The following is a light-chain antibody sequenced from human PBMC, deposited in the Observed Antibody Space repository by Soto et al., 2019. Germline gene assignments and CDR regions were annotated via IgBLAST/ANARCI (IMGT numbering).Light chain of an antibody. CDR1: SSNIGNNY. J-gene: IGLJ2*01. V-gene: IGLV1-51*01. Sequence: QSVLTQPPSVSAAPGQKVTISCSGSSSNIGNNYVSWYQQLPGTAPKLLIYDNNKRPSGIPDRFPGSKSGTSATLGITGLQTGDEVDYYCRTWDSCLSAVVFGVGTKLTVL. CDR2: DNN. CDR3: RTWDSCLSAVV.